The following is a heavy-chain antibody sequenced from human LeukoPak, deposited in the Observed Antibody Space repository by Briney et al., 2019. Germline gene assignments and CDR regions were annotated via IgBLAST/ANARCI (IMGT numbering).Heavy chain of an antibody. CDR1: AYTFTSYG. Sequence: ASVKVSCKASAYTFTSYGISWVRQAPGQGLERMGWISAYNGNTNYAQKLQGRVTMTTDTSTSTAYMELRSLRSDDTAVYYCARIVVNYYYMDVWGKGTTVTVSS. CDR2: ISAYNGNT. CDR3: ARIVVNYYYMDV. J-gene: IGHJ6*03. V-gene: IGHV1-18*01. D-gene: IGHD3-22*01.